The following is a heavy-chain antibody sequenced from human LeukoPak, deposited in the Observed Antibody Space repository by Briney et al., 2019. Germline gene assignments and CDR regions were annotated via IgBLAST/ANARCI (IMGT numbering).Heavy chain of an antibody. CDR3: ARYLRKLYGRGGDYYFYMDV. V-gene: IGHV3-15*01. D-gene: IGHD3-9*01. J-gene: IGHJ6*03. CDR1: GFTFSNAW. CDR2: IKSKTDGGTT. Sequence: GGSLRLSCAASGFTFSNAWMSWVRQAPGKGLEWVGRIKSKTDGGTTDYAAPVKGRFTISRDDSKNTLYLQMNSLKAEDTALFYCARYLRKLYGRGGDYYFYMDVWGKGTTVTVSS.